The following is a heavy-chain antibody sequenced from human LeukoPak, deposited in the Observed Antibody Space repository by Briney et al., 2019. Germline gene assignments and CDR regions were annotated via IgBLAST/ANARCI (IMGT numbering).Heavy chain of an antibody. V-gene: IGHV3-23*01. CDR2: ISGIDGST. J-gene: IGHJ4*02. D-gene: IGHD3-22*01. Sequence: GGSLRLSCAASEFTFSAYWMHWVRQAPGKGLEWVSGISGIDGSTYYADSVKGRFTISRDNSKNTLYLQMNSLRAEDTAVYYCAREWASYDRSGYYPFDHWGQGTLVTVSS. CDR1: EFTFSAYW. CDR3: AREWASYDRSGYYPFDH.